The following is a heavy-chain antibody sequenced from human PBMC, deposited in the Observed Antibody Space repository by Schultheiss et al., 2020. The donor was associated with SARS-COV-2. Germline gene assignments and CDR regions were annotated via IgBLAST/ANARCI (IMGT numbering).Heavy chain of an antibody. J-gene: IGHJ6*02. Sequence: GGSLRLSCAASGFTFTSYAMSWVRQAPGMRLEWVATMSGTAAGGSTYYADSVRGRFAISRDNSKNTLYLQMNSLRAEDTAVYYCAREPYYDFWSGYYSNYYYGMDVWGQGTTVTVSS. CDR1: GFTFTSYA. CDR2: MSGTAAGGST. V-gene: IGHV3-23*01. D-gene: IGHD3-3*01. CDR3: AREPYYDFWSGYYSNYYYGMDV.